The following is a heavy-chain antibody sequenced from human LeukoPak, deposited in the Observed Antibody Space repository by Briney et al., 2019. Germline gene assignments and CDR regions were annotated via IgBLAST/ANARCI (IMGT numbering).Heavy chain of an antibody. CDR2: IQYDGSKK. CDR3: AKDGPLGVWDSSGPSINGYYYYYMDV. J-gene: IGHJ6*03. D-gene: IGHD3-22*01. CDR1: GFTFSSNG. V-gene: IGHV3-30*02. Sequence: GGSLRLSCVASGFTFSSNGMHWVRQAPGKGLEWVTFIQYDGSKKYYADSVKGRFTISRDNSKNTLYLEMNSLRAEDTALYYCAKDGPLGVWDSSGPSINGYYYYYMDVWGKGTTVTVSS.